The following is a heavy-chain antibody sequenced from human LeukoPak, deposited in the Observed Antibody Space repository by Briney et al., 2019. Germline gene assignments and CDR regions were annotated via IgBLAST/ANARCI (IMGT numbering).Heavy chain of an antibody. V-gene: IGHV4-38-2*01. CDR3: ARHAVERAAPRL. CDR1: GYSISSGYY. D-gene: IGHD6-13*01. Sequence: SETLSLTCAVSGYSISSGYYWGWIRQPPGKGLEWIGSIYHSGSTYYNPSLKSRVTISVDTSKNQFSLKLSSVTAADTAVYYCARHAVERAAPRLWGQGTLVTVSS. CDR2: IYHSGST. J-gene: IGHJ4*02.